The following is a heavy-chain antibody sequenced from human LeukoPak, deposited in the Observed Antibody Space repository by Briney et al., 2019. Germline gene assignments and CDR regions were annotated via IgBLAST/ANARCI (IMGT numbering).Heavy chain of an antibody. J-gene: IGHJ3*02. CDR2: ISGSGGST. CDR3: AKDRVVGAPRRDAFDI. CDR1: GFTFSSYA. Sequence: GGSLRLSCAASGFTFSSYAMSWVRQAPGKGLEWVSAISGSGGSTYYADSVKGRFTISRDNSKNTLYLQMNSLRAEDTAVYYCAKDRVVGAPRRDAFDIWGQGTMVTVSS. V-gene: IGHV3-23*01. D-gene: IGHD1-26*01.